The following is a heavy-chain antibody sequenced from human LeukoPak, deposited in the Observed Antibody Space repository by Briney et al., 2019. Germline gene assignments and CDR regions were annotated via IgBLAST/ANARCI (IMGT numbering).Heavy chain of an antibody. CDR2: MSASSGNT. V-gene: IGHV1-8*01. CDR1: GYTFTSYD. Sequence: ASVKVSCKGSGYTFTSYDINWVRQATGQGLEWLGWMSASSGNTGYAQKFQGRVSMTRATSISTAYLELSSLTFEDTAVYYCSTLTSRYLPDSWGQGTLVTVSS. J-gene: IGHJ4*02. D-gene: IGHD3-9*01. CDR3: STLTSRYLPDS.